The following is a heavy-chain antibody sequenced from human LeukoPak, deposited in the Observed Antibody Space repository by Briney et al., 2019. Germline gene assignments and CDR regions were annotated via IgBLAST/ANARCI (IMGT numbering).Heavy chain of an antibody. CDR2: INHSGST. D-gene: IGHD3-16*02. CDR1: GGSFSAYY. J-gene: IGHJ4*02. CDR3: ARKLMITFGGVIVYFDY. V-gene: IGHV4-34*01. Sequence: SETLSLTCAIYGGSFSAYYWNWIRQPPGKGLEWIGEINHSGSTNYNPSLKSRVTISVDTSKNQFSLKLSSVTAADTAVYYCARKLMITFGGVIVYFDYWGQGTLVTVSS.